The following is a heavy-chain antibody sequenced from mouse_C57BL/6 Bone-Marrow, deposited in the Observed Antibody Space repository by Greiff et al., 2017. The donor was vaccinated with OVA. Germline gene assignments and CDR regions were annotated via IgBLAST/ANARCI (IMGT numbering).Heavy chain of an antibody. CDR2: IWWDDDK. V-gene: IGHV8-8*01. D-gene: IGHD1-1*01. CDR3: ARIPSYYYGSSYAMDY. Sequence: QVTLKESGPGILQPSQTLSLTCSFSGFSLSTFGMGVGWIRQPSGKGLEWLAHIWWDDDKYYNPALKRRLTISKDTSKNQVFLKIANVDTADTATYYCARIPSYYYGSSYAMDYWGQGTSVTVSS. J-gene: IGHJ4*01. CDR1: GFSLSTFGMG.